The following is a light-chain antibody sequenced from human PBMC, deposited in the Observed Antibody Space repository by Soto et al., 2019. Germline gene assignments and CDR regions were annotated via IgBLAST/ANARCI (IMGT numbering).Light chain of an antibody. J-gene: IGLJ3*02. V-gene: IGLV2-14*03. CDR2: DVR. CDR1: MPDVGAYNL. Sequence: QSVLTQPASVSGSPGQSITISCSGTMPDVGAYNLVSWYQQHPGTAPKLIIYDVRNRPSGISSRFSGSRSGNTASLTISGLQPEDEGDYYCSAYTARSTLVFGGGTKVTVL. CDR3: SAYTARSTLV.